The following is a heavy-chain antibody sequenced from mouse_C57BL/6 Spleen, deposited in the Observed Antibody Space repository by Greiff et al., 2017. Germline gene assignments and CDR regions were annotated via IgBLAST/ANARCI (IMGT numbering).Heavy chain of an antibody. CDR3: ARWGAIYYDYDGYYFDY. D-gene: IGHD2-4*01. CDR2: INPNNGGT. J-gene: IGHJ2*01. V-gene: IGHV1-26*01. Sequence: VQLQQSGPELVKPGASVKISCKASGYTFTDYYMNWVKQSHGKSLEWIGDINPNNGGTSYNQKFKGKATLTVDKSSSTAYMELRSLTSEDSAVYYCARWGAIYYDYDGYYFDYWGQGTTLTVSS. CDR1: GYTFTDYY.